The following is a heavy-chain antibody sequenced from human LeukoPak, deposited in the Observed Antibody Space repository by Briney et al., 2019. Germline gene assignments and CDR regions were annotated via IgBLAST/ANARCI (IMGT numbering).Heavy chain of an antibody. CDR3: ARVATSGGWIHKLYGMDV. D-gene: IGHD6-25*01. CDR1: GFTFSSYW. J-gene: IGHJ6*02. V-gene: IGHV3-7*01. CDR2: IKQDGSEK. Sequence: PGRSLRLSCAASGFTFSSYWMSWVRQAPGKGLEWVANIKQDGSEKYYVDSVKGRFTISRDNAKNSLYLQMNSLRAEDTAVYYCARVATSGGWIHKLYGMDVWGQGTTVTVSS.